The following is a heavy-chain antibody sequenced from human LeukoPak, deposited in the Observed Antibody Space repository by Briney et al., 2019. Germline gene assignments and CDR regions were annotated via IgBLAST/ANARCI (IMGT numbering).Heavy chain of an antibody. CDR2: ISRSSSTI. V-gene: IGHV3-48*01. CDR3: AREGYSYGLDY. J-gene: IGHJ4*02. CDR1: GFTFSSYS. Sequence: GGSLRLSCAASGFTFSSYSMNWVRQAPGKGLEWVSYISRSSSTIYYADSVKGRFTISRDNAKNSLYLQMNSLRAEDTAVYYCAREGYSYGLDYWGQGTLVTVSS. D-gene: IGHD5-18*01.